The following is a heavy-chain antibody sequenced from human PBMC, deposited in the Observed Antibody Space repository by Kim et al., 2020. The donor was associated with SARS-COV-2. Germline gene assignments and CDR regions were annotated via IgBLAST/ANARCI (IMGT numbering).Heavy chain of an antibody. V-gene: IGHV3-66*02. J-gene: IGHJ5*02. CDR2: IYSGGST. CDR3: AREVYGGNPLNWFDP. Sequence: GGSLRLSCAASGFTVSSNYMSWVRQAPGKGLEWVSVIYSGGSTYYTDSVKGRFTISRDNSKNTLYLQMNSLRAEDTAVYYCAREVYGGNPLNWFDPWGQGTLVTVSS. CDR1: GFTVSSNY. D-gene: IGHD2-15*01.